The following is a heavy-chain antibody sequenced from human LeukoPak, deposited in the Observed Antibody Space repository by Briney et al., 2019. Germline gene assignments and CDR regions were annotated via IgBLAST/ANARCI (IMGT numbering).Heavy chain of an antibody. V-gene: IGHV3-23*01. CDR1: GLSFSSFA. J-gene: IGHJ4*02. D-gene: IGHD3-16*01. CDR2: ISGNGET. Sequence: PGGSLRLSCAASGLSFSSFAMSWVRQGPARGLEWVSSISGNGETFYADSVKGRFTLSSDSSRNTVYFQLNNLRVEGTAIYYCAKASWVSSTDAVRWGQGTLVTVSS. CDR3: AKASWVSSTDAVR.